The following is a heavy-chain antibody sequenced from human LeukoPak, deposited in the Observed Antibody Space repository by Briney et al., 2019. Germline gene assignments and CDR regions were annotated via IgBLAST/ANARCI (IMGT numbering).Heavy chain of an antibody. D-gene: IGHD3-10*01. J-gene: IGHJ4*02. CDR3: ARESVLSYYYGSGSVNFDY. CDR2: IKQDGSEK. CDR1: GFTFSSYW. V-gene: IGHV3-7*01. Sequence: GGSLRLSCAASGFTFSSYWMSWVRQAPGKGLEWVASIKQDGSEKYYVDSVKGRFTISRDNAKNSLYLQMNSLRAEDTAVYYCARESVLSYYYGSGSVNFDYWGQGTLVTVSS.